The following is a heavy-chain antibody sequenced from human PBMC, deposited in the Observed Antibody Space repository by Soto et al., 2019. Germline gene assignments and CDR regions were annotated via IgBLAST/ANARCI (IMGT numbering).Heavy chain of an antibody. D-gene: IGHD5-18*01. CDR2: INHSGST. CDR3: ARGVVQLWFSYYYGMDV. CDR1: GGSFSGYY. V-gene: IGHV4-34*01. J-gene: IGHJ6*02. Sequence: SETLSLTCAVYGGSFSGYYWSWIRQPPGKGLEWIGEINHSGSTNYNPSLKSRVTISVDTSKNQFSLKLSSVTAADTAVYYCARGVVQLWFSYYYGMDVWGQGTTVTVSS.